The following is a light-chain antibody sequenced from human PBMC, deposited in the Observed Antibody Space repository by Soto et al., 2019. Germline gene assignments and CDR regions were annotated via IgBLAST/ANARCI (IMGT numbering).Light chain of an antibody. J-gene: IGLJ1*01. CDR1: SSNIGSNT. V-gene: IGLV1-44*01. CDR2: NNN. CDR3: AAWDHSLNGFYV. Sequence: KSVTISCSGSSSNIGSNTVYWFQQLPGTAPKLLIFNNNQRPSGVPDRFSGSKSGTSASLAMRGLQSEDEAEYYCAAWDHSLNGFYVFGTGTKV.